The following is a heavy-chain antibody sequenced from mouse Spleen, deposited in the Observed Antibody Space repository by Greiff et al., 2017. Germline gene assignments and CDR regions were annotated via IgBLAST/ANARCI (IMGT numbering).Heavy chain of an antibody. CDR3: ARGAYYRYDGFAY. CDR2: ISYDGSN. Sequence: EVKLVESGPGLVKPSQSLSLTCSVTGYSITSGYYWNWIRQFPGNKLEWMGYISYDGSNNYNPSLKNRISITRDTSKNQFFLKLNSVTTEDTATYYCARGAYYRYDGFAYWGQGTLVTVSA. V-gene: IGHV3-6*01. CDR1: GYSITSGYY. J-gene: IGHJ3*01. D-gene: IGHD2-14*01.